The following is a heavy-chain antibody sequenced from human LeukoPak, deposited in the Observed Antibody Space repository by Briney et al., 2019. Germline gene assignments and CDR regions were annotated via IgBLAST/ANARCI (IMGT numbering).Heavy chain of an antibody. V-gene: IGHV3-23*01. CDR2: TSGIGGST. D-gene: IGHD3-3*01. CDR3: ARDQSRYYDFWSGLREDAFDI. J-gene: IGHJ3*02. CDR1: GFTFSSYG. Sequence: GGSLRLSCAAPGFTFSSYGMSWVRHAPGKGLEWVSATSGIGGSTYYADSVKGRFTIARDNSKNTLYLQMNCLRAEDTAVYYCARDQSRYYDFWSGLREDAFDIWGQGTMVTVSS.